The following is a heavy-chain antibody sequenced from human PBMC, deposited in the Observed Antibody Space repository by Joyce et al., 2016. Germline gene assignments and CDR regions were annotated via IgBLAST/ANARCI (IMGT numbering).Heavy chain of an antibody. V-gene: IGHV3-30-3*01. CDR3: ARDGELGFCSGGSCYEGYFDN. Sequence: QVQLVESGGAVVQAGKSLRLSCAASGFTFSNYSIHWVRQAPGKGLEWVAVISYDGSNKDYADSVKGRFTISRDNSKNTLSLQMNNLRAEDTALYYCARDGELGFCSGGSCYEGYFDNWGQGTLVTVSS. D-gene: IGHD2-15*01. J-gene: IGHJ4*02. CDR2: ISYDGSNK. CDR1: GFTFSNYS.